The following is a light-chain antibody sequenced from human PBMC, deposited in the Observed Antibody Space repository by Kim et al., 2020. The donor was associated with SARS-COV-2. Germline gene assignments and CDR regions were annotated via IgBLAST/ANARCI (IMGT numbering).Light chain of an antibody. V-gene: IGLV2-23*02. CDR3: CSYAGSSTYV. J-gene: IGLJ1*01. CDR2: EVS. CDR1: RSDVGNYNL. Sequence: QSALTQPASVSGSPGQSITISCTGTRSDVGNYNLVSWYQQHPGRVPKLMIYEVSKRPSGVSNRFSGSKSGNTASLTISGLQVEDEADYYCCSYAGSSTYVFGTGTKVTVL.